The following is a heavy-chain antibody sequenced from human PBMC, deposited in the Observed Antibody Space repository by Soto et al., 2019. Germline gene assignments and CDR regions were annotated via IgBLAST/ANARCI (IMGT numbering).Heavy chain of an antibody. CDR1: GFSLSTITMG. CDR2: IYWDDDK. CDR3: SRRIYLYPFDI. Sequence: QITLKESGPTLVKPTQTLTLTCTFSGFSLSTITMGVGWIRQPPGKALEWLALIYWDDDKSYSPSLRSRLTISKDTAINMVLHTMTNLAPVDTATYYRSRRIYLYPFDIWGQGTMVTVSS. V-gene: IGHV2-5*02. J-gene: IGHJ3*02. D-gene: IGHD2-15*01.